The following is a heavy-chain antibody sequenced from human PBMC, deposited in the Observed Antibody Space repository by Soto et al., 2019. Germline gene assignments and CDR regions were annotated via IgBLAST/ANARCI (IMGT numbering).Heavy chain of an antibody. CDR3: AGRPRGRTTRSSNHV. V-gene: IGHV5-10-1*01. J-gene: IGHJ6*02. Sequence: PGESLKISCKGSGYSFTSYWISWVRQMPGKGLEWMGRIDPSDSYTNYSPSFQGHVTISADKSISTAYLQWSSLKASDAAMYYCAGRPRGRTTRSSNHVSGQGNTVTVSS. D-gene: IGHD6-13*01. CDR1: GYSFTSYW. CDR2: IDPSDSYT.